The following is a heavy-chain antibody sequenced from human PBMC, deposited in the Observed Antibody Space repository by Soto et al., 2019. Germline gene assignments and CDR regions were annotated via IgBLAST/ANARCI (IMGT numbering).Heavy chain of an antibody. CDR1: GFTFSSYD. Sequence: GGSLRLSCAASGFTFSSYDMHWVRQATGKGLEWVSAIGTAGDTYYPGSVKGRFTISRENAKNSLYLQMNSLTAGDTAVYYCTRSGYHDSSLAFDYWGQGTLVTVSS. J-gene: IGHJ4*02. V-gene: IGHV3-13*01. CDR3: TRSGYHDSSLAFDY. CDR2: IGTAGDT. D-gene: IGHD3-9*01.